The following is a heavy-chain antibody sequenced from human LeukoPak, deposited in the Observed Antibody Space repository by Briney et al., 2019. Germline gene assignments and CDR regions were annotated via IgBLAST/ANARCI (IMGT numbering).Heavy chain of an antibody. CDR3: ARVFRNSGSYFDY. Sequence: PGGSLRLSCATSGFTFSNYWMSWVRQAPGKGLEWVANIKQDGSEKYYMDSVVGRFTISRDNARNSLYLQMNSLRAEDTAVYYCARVFRNSGSYFDYWGQGTLVSVSS. CDR2: IKQDGSEK. V-gene: IGHV3-7*01. J-gene: IGHJ4*02. CDR1: GFTFSNYW. D-gene: IGHD1-26*01.